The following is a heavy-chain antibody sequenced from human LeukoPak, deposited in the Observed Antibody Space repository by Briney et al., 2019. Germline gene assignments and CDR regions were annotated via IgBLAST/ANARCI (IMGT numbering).Heavy chain of an antibody. CDR3: ATSALDYGDFDSLFDY. J-gene: IGHJ4*02. CDR2: VYTSGLT. V-gene: IGHV4-4*07. D-gene: IGHD4-17*01. CDR1: GGSIRSYY. Sequence: SETQSLTCTVSGGSIRSYYWSWIRQPAGKGLEWIGRVYTSGLTGYNPSLKSRVTMSVDTSKNQLSLKLTSVTAADTAVYYCATSALDYGDFDSLFDYWGQGTLVTVSS.